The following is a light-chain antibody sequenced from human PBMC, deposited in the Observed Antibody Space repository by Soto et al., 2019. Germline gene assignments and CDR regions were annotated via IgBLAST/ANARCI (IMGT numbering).Light chain of an antibody. V-gene: IGKV1-5*03. CDR2: KAS. CDR1: QRISNW. CDR3: QHYNIYSWT. J-gene: IGKJ1*01. Sequence: DIHMTQSPSTLSASVGDRVTITCRASQRISNWLAWYQQKPGKAPKVLIYKASTLESGVPSRFSGSGSGTEFTLTISSLQPEDVATYYCQHYNIYSWTFGQGTKVDIK.